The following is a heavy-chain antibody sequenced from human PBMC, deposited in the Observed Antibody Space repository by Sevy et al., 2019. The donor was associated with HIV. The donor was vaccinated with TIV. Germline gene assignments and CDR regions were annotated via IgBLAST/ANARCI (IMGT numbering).Heavy chain of an antibody. CDR3: ARGETYYDFWSGSRFDY. Sequence: GGSLRLSCTASGFTFSDYYMNWIRQTPGKGPEWISYIDTRGGTMDYADSVKGRFTISRDNAKNTLYLQMTSLRAEDTGVYYCARGETYYDFWSGSRFDYWGLGTLVTVSS. J-gene: IGHJ4*02. D-gene: IGHD3-3*01. CDR1: GFTFSDYY. CDR2: IDTRGGTM. V-gene: IGHV3-11*04.